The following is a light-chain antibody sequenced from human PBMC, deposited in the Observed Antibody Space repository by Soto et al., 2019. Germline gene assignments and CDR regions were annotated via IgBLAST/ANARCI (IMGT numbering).Light chain of an antibody. CDR3: SSYTSSSTLGV. Sequence: QSALTQPASVSGSPGQSITISCTGTSSDVGGYNYVSWYQQHPGKAPKLMIYDVSNRPSGVSNRFSGSKSGNTASLTISGLQDEDEGDYYCSSYTSSSTLGVFGGGTKVTVL. CDR2: DVS. V-gene: IGLV2-14*01. J-gene: IGLJ3*02. CDR1: SSDVGGYNY.